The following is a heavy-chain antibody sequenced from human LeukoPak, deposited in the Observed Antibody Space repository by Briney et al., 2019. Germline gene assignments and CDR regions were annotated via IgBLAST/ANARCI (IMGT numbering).Heavy chain of an antibody. CDR2: IYTSGST. J-gene: IGHJ5*02. CDR3: AREAYCGGDCRVNWFDP. V-gene: IGHV4-4*07. Sequence: PSETLSLTCTVSGGSISSYYWSWIRQPAGKGLEWIGRIYTSGSTNYNPSLKSRVTMSVDTSKNQFSLKLSSVTAADTAVYYCAREAYCGGDCRVNWFDPWGQGTLVTVSS. D-gene: IGHD2-21*02. CDR1: GGSISSYY.